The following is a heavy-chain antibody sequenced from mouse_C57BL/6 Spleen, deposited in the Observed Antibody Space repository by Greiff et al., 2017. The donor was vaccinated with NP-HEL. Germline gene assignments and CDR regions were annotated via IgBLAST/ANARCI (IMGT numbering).Heavy chain of an antibody. V-gene: IGHV1-81*01. CDR3: ARSCITRVFDY. Sequence: QVQLKRSGAELARPGASVKLSCKASGYTFTSYGISWVKQRTGQGLEWIGEIYPRSGNTYYNEKFKGKATLTADKSSSTAYMELRSLTSEDSAVYFCARSCITRVFDYWGQGTTLTVSS. CDR2: IYPRSGNT. J-gene: IGHJ2*01. D-gene: IGHD1-1*01. CDR1: GYTFTSYG.